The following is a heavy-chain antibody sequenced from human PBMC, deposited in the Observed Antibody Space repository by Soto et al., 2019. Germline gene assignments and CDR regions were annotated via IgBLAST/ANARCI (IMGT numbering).Heavy chain of an antibody. CDR3: AKDDHQYYYDSSGYHDY. CDR1: GFTFSSYA. V-gene: IGHV3-23*01. J-gene: IGHJ4*02. Sequence: GGSLRLSCAASGFTFSSYAMSWVRQAPGKGLEWVSAISGSGGSTYYADSVKGRFTISRDNSKNTLYLQMNSLRAEDTAVYYCAKDDHQYYYDSSGYHDYWGQGTLVTVSS. CDR2: ISGSGGST. D-gene: IGHD3-22*01.